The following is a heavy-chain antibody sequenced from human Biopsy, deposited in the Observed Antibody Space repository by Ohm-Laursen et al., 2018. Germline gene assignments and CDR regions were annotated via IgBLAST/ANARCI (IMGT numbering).Heavy chain of an antibody. J-gene: IGHJ1*01. CDR3: ATKLTGYFHH. V-gene: IGHV1-69*06. D-gene: IGHD3-9*01. CDR1: GVTFSNYG. CDR2: NIPILGTG. Sequence: SVKVSCKAPGVTFSNYGVNWVRQAPGQGLEWLGGNIPILGTGNYAQTFQDRVTVAADTSTSTATMELRSLRSDDTAVYYCATKLTGYFHHWGQGTLVIVSS.